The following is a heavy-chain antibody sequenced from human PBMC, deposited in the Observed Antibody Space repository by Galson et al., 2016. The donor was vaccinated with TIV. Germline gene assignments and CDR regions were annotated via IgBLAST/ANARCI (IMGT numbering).Heavy chain of an antibody. Sequence: SVKVSCKASGAIFNSYAISWVRQAPGQGLEWMGRIIAIFGTTNYAQKFQGRVTITADESTSTVYMELRSLISEDTAVYYCARGSDYYDGSGYQNWGQGTLVTVSS. D-gene: IGHD3-22*01. CDR2: IIAIFGTT. J-gene: IGHJ4*02. CDR1: GAIFNSYA. V-gene: IGHV1-69*13. CDR3: ARGSDYYDGSGYQN.